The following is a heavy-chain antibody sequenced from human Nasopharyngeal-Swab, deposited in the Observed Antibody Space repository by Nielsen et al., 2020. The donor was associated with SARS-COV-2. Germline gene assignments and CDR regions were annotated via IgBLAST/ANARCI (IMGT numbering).Heavy chain of an antibody. D-gene: IGHD4-17*01. V-gene: IGHV4-31*03. CDR1: GGSISSGGYY. CDR2: IYYSGST. J-gene: IGHJ4*02. CDR3: ARQFRYGVHFDY. Sequence: SETLSLTCTVSGGSISSGGYYWSWILQHPGKGLEWIGYIYYSGSTYYNPSLKSRVTISVDTSKNPFSLKLSSVTAADTAVYYCARQFRYGVHFDYWGQGTLVTVSS.